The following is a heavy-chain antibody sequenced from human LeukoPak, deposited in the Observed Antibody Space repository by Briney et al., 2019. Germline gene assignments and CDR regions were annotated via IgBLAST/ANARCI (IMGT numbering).Heavy chain of an antibody. V-gene: IGHV4-34*01. CDR1: GGSFSGYY. D-gene: IGHD2-15*01. Sequence: SETLSLTCAVYGGSFSGYYWSWIRQPPGKGQEWIGEINHSGSTNYNPSLKSRVTISVDTSKNQFSLKLSSVTAADTAAYYCATRGYCSGGSCYIAYYGMDVWGQGTTVTVSS. CDR3: ATRGYCSGGSCYIAYYGMDV. J-gene: IGHJ6*02. CDR2: INHSGST.